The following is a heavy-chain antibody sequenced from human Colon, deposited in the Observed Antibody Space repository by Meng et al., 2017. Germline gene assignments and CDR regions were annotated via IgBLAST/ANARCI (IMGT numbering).Heavy chain of an antibody. CDR1: GVAFRRNNL. Sequence: GHGRVRPPGAAVLTCPVSGVAFRRNNLWTWVRQAPGRGLEWIGEIYQSGSTNYSPSLKSRVTISLDKSKNQFSLKVSYMTAADTAVYFCARVPTTVDPFESWGQGTLVTVSS. CDR2: IYQSGST. V-gene: IGHV4-4*01. J-gene: IGHJ4*02. CDR3: ARVPTTVDPFES. D-gene: IGHD4-23*01.